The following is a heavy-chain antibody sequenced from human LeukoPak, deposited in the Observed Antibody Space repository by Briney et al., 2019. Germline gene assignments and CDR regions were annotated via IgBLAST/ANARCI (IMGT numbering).Heavy chain of an antibody. J-gene: IGHJ4*02. CDR3: AKAGAVVVVAAKYFDY. V-gene: IGHV3-11*01. CDR1: GLTFRDYY. Sequence: GGSLRLSCTPAGLTFRDYYVTGIRPAPREGGEWGSYIRSTGSSPAYAASVTGRFTISRDNSKTPPYLQMPSLRAEDTAVYYCAKAGAVVVVAAKYFDYWGQGTLVTVSS. D-gene: IGHD2-15*01. CDR2: IRSTGSSP.